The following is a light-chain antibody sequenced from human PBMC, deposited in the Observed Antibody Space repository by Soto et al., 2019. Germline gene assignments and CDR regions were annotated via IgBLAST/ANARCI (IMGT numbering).Light chain of an antibody. CDR2: AAS. Sequence: ILMPQSPSSLSASTGDRVTTTCRASQGISSYLAWYQQKPGKAPKLLIYAASTLQSGVPSRFSGSGSGTDFTLTISCLQSEDFATYYCQQYYSYPLTFGQGTKVDIK. CDR1: QGISSY. J-gene: IGKJ1*01. V-gene: IGKV1-8*01. CDR3: QQYYSYPLT.